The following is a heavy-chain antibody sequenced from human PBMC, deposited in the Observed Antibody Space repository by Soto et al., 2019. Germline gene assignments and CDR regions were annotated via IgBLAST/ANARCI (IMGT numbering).Heavy chain of an antibody. CDR3: ASTTPLGPNKGYSSSWNRYRGRDARWFDY. CDR2: INHSGST. J-gene: IGHJ4*02. V-gene: IGHV4-34*01. CDR1: GGSFSGYY. Sequence: SETLPLTCAVYGGSFSGYYWSWIRQPPGKGLEWIGEINHSGSTNYNPSLKSRVTISVDTSKNQFSLKLSSVTAADTAVYYCASTTPLGPNKGYSSSWNRYRGRDARWFDYWGQGTLVTVSS. D-gene: IGHD6-13*01.